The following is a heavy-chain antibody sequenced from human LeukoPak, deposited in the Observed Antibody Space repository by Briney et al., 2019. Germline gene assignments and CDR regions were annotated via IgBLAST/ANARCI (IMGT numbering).Heavy chain of an antibody. CDR3: ARARCSSSTCLYNWFDL. Sequence: GGSLRLSCAASGFTFSSYKMTWVRQAPGTGLEWVANIKQDGSEEYYVDSVKGRFTISRDNGKNSLYLQMNSLRAEDTAVYYCARARCSSSTCLYNWFDLWGQGTLVTVSP. D-gene: IGHD2-2*01. J-gene: IGHJ5*01. V-gene: IGHV3-7*04. CDR1: GFTFSSYK. CDR2: IKQDGSEE.